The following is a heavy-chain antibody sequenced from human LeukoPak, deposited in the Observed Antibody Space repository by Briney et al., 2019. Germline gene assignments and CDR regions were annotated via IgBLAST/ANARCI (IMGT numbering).Heavy chain of an antibody. Sequence: PSETLSLTCTVSGGSISSGDYYWSWIRQPPGKGLEWIGYIYYSGSTYYNPSPKSRVTISVDTSKNQFSLKLSSVTAADTAVYYCARENLSKSNLRLGELPADYWGQGTLVTVSS. CDR1: GGSISSGDYY. D-gene: IGHD3-16*01. CDR3: ARENLSKSNLRLGELPADY. V-gene: IGHV4-30-4*01. J-gene: IGHJ4*02. CDR2: IYYSGST.